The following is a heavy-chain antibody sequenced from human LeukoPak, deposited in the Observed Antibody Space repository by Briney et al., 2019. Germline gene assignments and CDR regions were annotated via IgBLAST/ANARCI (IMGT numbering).Heavy chain of an antibody. D-gene: IGHD6-13*01. CDR2: IRSGSNYT. Sequence: GGPLRLSCAACGYTYSPYNMNWVRQAPGEGREWVSSIRSGSNYTYYADSVKGRFTISSDNDKNSLYLEMNSLRAEDTAVYYCARDAFYSYDSSNWYPGALNIWGQGTMVTVSS. V-gene: IGHV3-21*06. J-gene: IGHJ3*02. CDR3: ARDAFYSYDSSNWYPGALNI. CDR1: GYTYSPYN.